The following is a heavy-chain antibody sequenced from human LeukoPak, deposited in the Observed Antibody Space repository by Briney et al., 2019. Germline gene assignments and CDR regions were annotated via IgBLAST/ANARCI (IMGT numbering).Heavy chain of an antibody. J-gene: IGHJ6*02. Sequence: GGSLRLSCGASGFTFSSYSMNWVRQAPGKGLEWVSAISGSGGSTYYADSVKGRFTISRDNSKNTLYLQMNSLRAEDTAVYYCAKNMVRGVIQYYYYGMDVWGQGTTVTVSS. CDR2: ISGSGGST. D-gene: IGHD3-10*01. CDR1: GFTFSSYS. CDR3: AKNMVRGVIQYYYYGMDV. V-gene: IGHV3-23*01.